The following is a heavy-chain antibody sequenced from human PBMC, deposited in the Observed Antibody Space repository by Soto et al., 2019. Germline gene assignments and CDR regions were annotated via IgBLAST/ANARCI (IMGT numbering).Heavy chain of an antibody. CDR1: GGSISSYY. J-gene: IGHJ4*02. CDR3: ARGITYGYYYDSSGYYKFDY. V-gene: IGHV4-59*01. Sequence: SETLSLTCTVSGGSISSYYWSWIRQPPGKGLEWIGYIYYSGSTNYNPSLKSRVTISVDTSKNQFSLKLSSVAAADTAVYYCARGITYGYYYDSSGYYKFDYWGQGTLVTVYS. CDR2: IYYSGST. D-gene: IGHD3-22*01.